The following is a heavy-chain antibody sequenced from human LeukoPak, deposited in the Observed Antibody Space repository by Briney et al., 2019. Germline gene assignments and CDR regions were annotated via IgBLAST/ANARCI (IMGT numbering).Heavy chain of an antibody. CDR2: IWYDGSNK. D-gene: IGHD3-22*01. J-gene: IGHJ4*02. Sequence: PVRSLRLSCAASGFTFSSYGRHWVRQAPGKGLEWLAVIWYDGSNKYYADSVKGRFTISRDNSKNTLYLQMNSLRTEDTAVYYCAKEGGSGYYLDWGQGTLVTVSS. CDR1: GFTFSSYG. V-gene: IGHV3-33*06. CDR3: AKEGGSGYYLD.